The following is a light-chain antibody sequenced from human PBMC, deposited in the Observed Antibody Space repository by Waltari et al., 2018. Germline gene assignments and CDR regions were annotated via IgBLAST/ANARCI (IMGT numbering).Light chain of an antibody. CDR1: ALPKQY. V-gene: IGLV3-25*03. J-gene: IGLJ2*01. CDR2: KDR. CDR3: QSGDNSGTNRVL. Sequence: SYELTQPPSVSVSPGQTARITCSGDALPKQYVYWYQQKSGQATILVRYKDRERTSGIPERFSGSSSGTTVTLTISGVQAEDEADYYCQSGDNSGTNRVLFGGGTKLTVL.